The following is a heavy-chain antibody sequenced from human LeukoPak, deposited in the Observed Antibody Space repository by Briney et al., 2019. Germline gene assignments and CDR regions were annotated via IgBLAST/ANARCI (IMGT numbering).Heavy chain of an antibody. D-gene: IGHD1-1*01. CDR1: GFTFDEHD. CDR2: INKDGGNK. J-gene: IGHJ4*02. V-gene: IGHV3-43*02. Sequence: QAGGSLRLSCAASGFTFDEHDMYWVRQVPGKGLEWVCLINKDGGNKHYADSVKGRFSISRDNNRNSLSLQMNSLRSEDTALYFCAKRSGAPNNFDYWGQGALVTVSS. CDR3: AKRSGAPNNFDY.